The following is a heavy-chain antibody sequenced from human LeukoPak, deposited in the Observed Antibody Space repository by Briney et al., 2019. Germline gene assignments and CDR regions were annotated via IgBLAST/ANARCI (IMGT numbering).Heavy chain of an antibody. V-gene: IGHV1-8*01. J-gene: IGHJ5*02. CDR3: ARVEYCSSTSCYIGDWFDP. D-gene: IGHD2-2*02. CDR2: MNPNSGNT. Sequence: ASVKVSCKASGYTFTSYDINWVRQATGQGLEWMGWMNPNSGNTGYAQTFQGRVTMTRNTSISTAYMELSSLRSEDTAVYYCARVEYCSSTSCYIGDWFDPWGQGTLVTVSS. CDR1: GYTFTSYD.